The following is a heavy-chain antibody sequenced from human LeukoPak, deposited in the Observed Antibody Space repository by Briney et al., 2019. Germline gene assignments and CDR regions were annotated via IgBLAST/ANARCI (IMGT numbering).Heavy chain of an antibody. CDR1: GFTFSSYA. CDR3: AKHSSSSFYYYYYMDV. V-gene: IGHV3-23*01. Sequence: GGSLRLSCAASGFTFSSYAMNWVRQAPGKGLEWVSAISASGGSTYYADSVKGRLTISRDNSKNTLYLQMNSLRAEDTAVYYCAKHSSSSFYYYYYMDVWGKGTTVTVSS. D-gene: IGHD6-6*01. J-gene: IGHJ6*03. CDR2: ISASGGST.